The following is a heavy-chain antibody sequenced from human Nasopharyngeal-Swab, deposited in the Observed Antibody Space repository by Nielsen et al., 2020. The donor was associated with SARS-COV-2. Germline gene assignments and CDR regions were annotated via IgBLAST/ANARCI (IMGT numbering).Heavy chain of an antibody. Sequence: SLKISCAASGFSITNYGMQWVRQAPEKGLEWVALIAHDASMNYYADSVKGRFTISRDISKNTVYLQMNSLSVEDTAVYYCAKDQSSSWGGDSWGQGTLVAVSS. V-gene: IGHV3-30*18. J-gene: IGHJ4*02. CDR1: GFSITNYG. CDR2: IAHDASMN. CDR3: AKDQSSSWGGDS. D-gene: IGHD2-15*01.